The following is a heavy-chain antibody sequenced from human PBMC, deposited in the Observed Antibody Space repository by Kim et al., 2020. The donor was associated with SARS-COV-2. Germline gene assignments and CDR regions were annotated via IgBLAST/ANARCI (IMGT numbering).Heavy chain of an antibody. V-gene: IGHV3-48*02. CDR1: GFTFSSYS. Sequence: GGSLRLSCAASGFTFSSYSMNWVRQAPGKGLECVSYISSSSSTIYYADSVKGRFTISRDNAKNSLYLQMNSLRDEDTAVYYCARVGFGVIAMSDAFDIWGQGTMVTVSS. CDR3: ARVGFGVIAMSDAFDI. CDR2: ISSSSSTI. D-gene: IGHD2-21*01. J-gene: IGHJ3*02.